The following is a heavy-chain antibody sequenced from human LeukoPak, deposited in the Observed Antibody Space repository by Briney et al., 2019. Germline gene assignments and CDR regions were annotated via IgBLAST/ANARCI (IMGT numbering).Heavy chain of an antibody. CDR2: ISAYNGNT. CDR1: GYTFTSYG. J-gene: IGHJ5*02. Sequence: ASVKVSCKASGYTFTSYGISWVRQAPGQGLEWMGWISAYNGNTNYAQKLQGRVTMTTDTSTSTAYMELRSLRSDDTAVYYCARTPSYYYDSSGYYYPEEFDPWGQGTLVTVSS. V-gene: IGHV1-18*01. CDR3: ARTPSYYYDSSGYYYPEEFDP. D-gene: IGHD3-22*01.